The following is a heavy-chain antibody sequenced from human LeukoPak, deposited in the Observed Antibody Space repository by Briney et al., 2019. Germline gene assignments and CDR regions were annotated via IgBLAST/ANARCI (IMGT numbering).Heavy chain of an antibody. CDR3: ARENYDSSGYYSIDY. CDR1: GFNFNNYN. J-gene: IGHJ4*02. D-gene: IGHD3-22*01. Sequence: GGSLRLSCAASGFNFNNYNMNWVRQAPGKGLEWVSYITLSSSTIYYADSVKGRFTISRDNSKNTLYLQMNSLRAEDTAVYYCARENYDSSGYYSIDYWGQGTLVTVSS. V-gene: IGHV3-48*01. CDR2: ITLSSSTI.